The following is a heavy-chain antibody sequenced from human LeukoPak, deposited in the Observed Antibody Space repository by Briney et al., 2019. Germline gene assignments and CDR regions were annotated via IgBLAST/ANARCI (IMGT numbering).Heavy chain of an antibody. J-gene: IGHJ5*02. CDR2: FDPEDGET. V-gene: IGHV1-24*01. Sequence: ASVRVSSKVSGYTLTELSMYWVRHAPGEGLECGGGFDPEDGETIYAQKFQGRVTMTEDTSTGTAYMELSSLRSEDKAVYYRAAVLAHYDVLMGSKDPNWFVPSGRRTMATVSS. D-gene: IGHD3-9*01. CDR1: GYTLTELS. CDR3: AAVLAHYDVLMGSKDPNWFVP.